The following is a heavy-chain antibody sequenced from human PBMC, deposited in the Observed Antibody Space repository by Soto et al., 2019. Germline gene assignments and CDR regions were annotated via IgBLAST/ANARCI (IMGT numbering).Heavy chain of an antibody. CDR2: INPNSGGT. D-gene: IGHD5-18*01. CDR3: ARAGKWIQLFYAH. V-gene: IGHV1-2*04. J-gene: IGHJ4*02. Sequence: ASVKVSCKASGYTFTGLYIHWVRQAPGQGLEWMGWINPNSGGTNYAQKFQGWVTMTRDTSISTAYMELSRLRSDDTAVYYCARAGKWIQLFYAHWGQGTLVTVSS. CDR1: GYTFTGLY.